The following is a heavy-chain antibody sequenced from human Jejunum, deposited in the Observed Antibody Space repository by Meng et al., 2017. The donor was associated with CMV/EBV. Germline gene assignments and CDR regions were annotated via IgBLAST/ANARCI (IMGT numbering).Heavy chain of an antibody. D-gene: IGHD6-19*01. CDR1: GYHFAASW. Sequence: SGYHFAASWLGWGRPMPGKGLGWMGIIFPGDSDTRYSPSFQGQVTISADKSTNTAFLQWSSLKASDTAMYYCARSYGPAYSSGWYFWGQGALVTVSS. CDR2: IFPGDSDT. J-gene: IGHJ4*02. CDR3: ARSYGPAYSSGWYF. V-gene: IGHV5-51*01.